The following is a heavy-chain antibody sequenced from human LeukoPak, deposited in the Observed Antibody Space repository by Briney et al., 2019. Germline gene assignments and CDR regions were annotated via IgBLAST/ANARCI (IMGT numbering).Heavy chain of an antibody. D-gene: IGHD4-23*01. J-gene: IGHJ6*02. CDR1: GFTFSSYG. V-gene: IGHV3-30*18. Sequence: GGSLRLSCAASGFTFSSYGMDWVRQAPGKGLEWVAVISYDGSNKYYADSVKGRFTISRDNSKNTLYLQMNSLRAEDTAVYYCAKDLHDYGGNSPDDYYYGMDVWGQGTTVTVSS. CDR2: ISYDGSNK. CDR3: AKDLHDYGGNSPDDYYYGMDV.